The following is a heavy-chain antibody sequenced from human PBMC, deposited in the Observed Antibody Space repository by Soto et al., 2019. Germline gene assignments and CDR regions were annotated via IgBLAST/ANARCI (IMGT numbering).Heavy chain of an antibody. D-gene: IGHD3-22*01. CDR2: IRSKAYGGKT. CDR3: TRGRWYDSSGSQFAGFDY. CDR1: GFTFGDYA. Sequence: GGSLRLSCTASGFTFGDYAMSWFRQAPGKGLEWVGFIRSKAYGGKTEYAASVKGRFTISRDDSKSIAYLQMNSLKTEDTAVYYCTRGRWYDSSGSQFAGFDYWGQGTLVTVSS. V-gene: IGHV3-49*03. J-gene: IGHJ4*02.